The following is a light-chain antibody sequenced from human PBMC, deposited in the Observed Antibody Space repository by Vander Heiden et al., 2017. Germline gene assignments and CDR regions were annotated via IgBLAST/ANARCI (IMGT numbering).Light chain of an antibody. V-gene: IGLV3-21*02. Sequence: SYVLTQPPSVSVAPGQTARITCGGNNIGGKSVDWYQQKPGQAPVVVVYDDRDRPSGIPERFSGSNSRNTATLTISRVEAGDEAAYYCQVWDSTSDHVFGTGTKVTVL. CDR3: QVWDSTSDHV. CDR2: DDR. J-gene: IGLJ1*01. CDR1: NIGGKS.